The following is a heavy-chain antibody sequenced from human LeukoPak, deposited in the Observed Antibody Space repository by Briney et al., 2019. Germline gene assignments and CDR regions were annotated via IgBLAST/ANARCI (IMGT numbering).Heavy chain of an antibody. CDR1: GGSFSGYY. J-gene: IGHJ5*02. Sequence: PSETLSLTCAVYGGSFSGYYWSWIRQPPGKGLEWIGEINHSGSTNYNPSLKSRVTISVDTSKNQFSLKLSSVTAADTAVYYCARGGLPLGYCSSTSCHAVHWFDPRGQGTLVTVSS. CDR2: INHSGST. V-gene: IGHV4-34*01. CDR3: ARGGLPLGYCSSTSCHAVHWFDP. D-gene: IGHD2-2*01.